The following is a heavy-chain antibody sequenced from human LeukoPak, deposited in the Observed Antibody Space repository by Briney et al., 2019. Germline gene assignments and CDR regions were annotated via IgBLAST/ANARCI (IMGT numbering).Heavy chain of an antibody. D-gene: IGHD4-17*01. Sequence: GGSLRLSXAASGFTFNNYWMSWVRQVPGKGLQWVANIKQDGSAKFYVDSVKGRFTISRDNTKNSLYLRMNSLRVEDTAVYYCARGDFSDYGDYVDAFDIWGQGTMVTVSS. CDR1: GFTFNNYW. CDR3: ARGDFSDYGDYVDAFDI. CDR2: IKQDGSAK. V-gene: IGHV3-7*01. J-gene: IGHJ3*02.